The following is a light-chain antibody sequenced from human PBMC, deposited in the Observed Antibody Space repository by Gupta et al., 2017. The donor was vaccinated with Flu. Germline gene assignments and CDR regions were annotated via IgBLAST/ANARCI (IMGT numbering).Light chain of an antibody. Sequence: EIVMTQSPATLSLSPGERATLSCRASQSVSSNFAWYQQKPGQAPRLLIYGESTRATGIPARFSGSGCGTEFTLTISSRQSEDFAVYYCQQYNNWPSFSFGQGTKLEIK. J-gene: IGKJ2*03. CDR2: GES. V-gene: IGKV3-15*01. CDR1: QSVSSN. CDR3: QQYNNWPSFS.